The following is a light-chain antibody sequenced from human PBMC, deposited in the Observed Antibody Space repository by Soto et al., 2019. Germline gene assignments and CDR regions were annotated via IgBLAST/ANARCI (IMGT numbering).Light chain of an antibody. CDR3: MQATQFPGT. J-gene: IGKJ2*01. Sequence: DIVMTQTPLSSPVTLGQPASLSCRSSQSLVHGDGNTYLSWLQQRPGQPPRLLIYKISKRSSGVPDRFSGSGAGTDFTLKISKVEAEDVGVYYCMQATQFPGTFGQGTRLEIK. V-gene: IGKV2-24*01. CDR2: KIS. CDR1: QSLVHGDGNTY.